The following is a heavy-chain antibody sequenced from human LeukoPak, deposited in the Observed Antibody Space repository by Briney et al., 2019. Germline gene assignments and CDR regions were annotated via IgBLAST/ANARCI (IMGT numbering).Heavy chain of an antibody. D-gene: IGHD6-19*01. CDR1: GFPFGDHA. V-gene: IGHV3-23*01. CDR3: AGGLGWTIDL. J-gene: IGHJ5*02. Sequence: PGGSLRLSCTASGFPFGDHAVGWFRQAPGKGLEWVSGIYGSGDGRTFYAESVKGRFTISRDNGKNSLYLQMSSLRADDTAVYYCAGGLGWTIDLWGQGTLVTVSS. CDR2: IYGSGDGRT.